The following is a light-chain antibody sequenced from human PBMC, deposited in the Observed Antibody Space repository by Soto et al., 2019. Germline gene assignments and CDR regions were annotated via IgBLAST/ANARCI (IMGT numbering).Light chain of an antibody. Sequence: EIVLTQSPATLSLSPGERATLSCRASQSISRYLAWYQQKPGQAPRLLIYDASNRATGIPARFSGSGSGTDFTLTISSLEPEDFAVYYCQQRSNWPPGFGQGTRLEIK. CDR1: QSISRY. V-gene: IGKV3-11*01. CDR2: DAS. J-gene: IGKJ5*01. CDR3: QQRSNWPPG.